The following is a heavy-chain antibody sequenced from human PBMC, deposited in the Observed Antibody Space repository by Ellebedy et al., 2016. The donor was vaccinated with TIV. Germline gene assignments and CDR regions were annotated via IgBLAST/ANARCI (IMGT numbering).Heavy chain of an antibody. D-gene: IGHD2-8*01. Sequence: GESLKISXVASGFTFSSYWMSWVRQAPGKGLEWVAVISYDGSNKYYADSVKGRFTISRDNSKNTLYLQMNSLRAEDTAVYYCAKGLVLMVYAHDYWGQGTLVTVSS. CDR3: AKGLVLMVYAHDY. J-gene: IGHJ4*02. CDR1: GFTFSSYW. CDR2: ISYDGSNK. V-gene: IGHV3-30*18.